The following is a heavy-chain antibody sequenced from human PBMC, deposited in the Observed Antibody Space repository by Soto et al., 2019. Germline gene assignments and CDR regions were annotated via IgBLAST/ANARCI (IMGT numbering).Heavy chain of an antibody. D-gene: IGHD6-19*01. V-gene: IGHV3-21*01. CDR3: AREGESYSSGWSNFDY. CDR2: ISSSSSYI. Sequence: GPMEPGGSLRLSCAASGFTFSSYSMNWVRQAPGKGLEWVSSISSSSSYIYYADSVKGRFTISRDNAKNSLYLQMNSLRAEDTAVYYCAREGESYSSGWSNFDYWGQGTLVTVSS. CDR1: GFTFSSYS. J-gene: IGHJ4*02.